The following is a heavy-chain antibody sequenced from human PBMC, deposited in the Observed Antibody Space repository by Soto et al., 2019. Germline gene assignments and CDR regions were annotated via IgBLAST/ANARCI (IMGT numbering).Heavy chain of an antibody. CDR3: ARDGVQLWPRYYLDY. V-gene: IGHV1-46*01. CDR1: GYSFSNYS. J-gene: IGHJ4*02. D-gene: IGHD1-1*01. CDR2: INPNGGST. Sequence: VQLVQSGADVKKPGASVQVSCKTSGYSFSNYSMHWVRQVPGQGLEWMGKINPNGGSTSLAQKFKDAVTLTRDTSTNTVYMELSSLTSEDTAVYYCARDGVQLWPRYYLDYWGQGTLVTVSS.